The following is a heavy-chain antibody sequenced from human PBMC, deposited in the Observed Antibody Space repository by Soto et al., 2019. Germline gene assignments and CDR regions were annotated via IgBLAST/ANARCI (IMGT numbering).Heavy chain of an antibody. CDR2: ISYDGTIT. D-gene: IGHD2-2*01. CDR1: GFTISNYG. Sequence: QVQLVESGGGVVQPGRSLRLSCAASGFTISNYGMHWVRQAPGKGLEWVAVISYDGTITYYADSVKGRFTISRDNSKNTLYLQMNSLRTDDTAVYYCATTRVGPCSSSICFSGIFDGMDVWGQGTTVTVSS. CDR3: ATTRVGPCSSSICFSGIFDGMDV. J-gene: IGHJ6*02. V-gene: IGHV3-30-3*01.